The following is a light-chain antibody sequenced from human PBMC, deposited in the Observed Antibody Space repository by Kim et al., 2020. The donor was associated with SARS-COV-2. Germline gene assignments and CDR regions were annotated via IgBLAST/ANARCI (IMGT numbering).Light chain of an antibody. Sequence: GESVTISCSGSTSNIGGSTVNWYQHLPGTAPKLVIYTNDQRPSGVPDRFSGSKSGTSASLAISGLQSEDEADYYCAGWDDRLNGLVFGGGTKLTVL. CDR1: TSNIGGST. V-gene: IGLV1-44*01. CDR2: TND. J-gene: IGLJ3*02. CDR3: AGWDDRLNGLV.